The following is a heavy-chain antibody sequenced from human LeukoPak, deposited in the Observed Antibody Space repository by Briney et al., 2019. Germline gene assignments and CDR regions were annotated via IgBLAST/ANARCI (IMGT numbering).Heavy chain of an antibody. J-gene: IGHJ5*02. D-gene: IGHD3-22*01. CDR2: ISGSGGST. Sequence: GGSLGLSCAASGFTFSSYAMSWVRQAPGKGLEWVSAISGSGGSTYYADSVKGRFTISRDNSKNTLYLQMNSLRAEDTAVYYCAKHLASSGYYSIDWFDPWGQGTLVTVSS. CDR3: AKHLASSGYYSIDWFDP. V-gene: IGHV3-23*01. CDR1: GFTFSSYA.